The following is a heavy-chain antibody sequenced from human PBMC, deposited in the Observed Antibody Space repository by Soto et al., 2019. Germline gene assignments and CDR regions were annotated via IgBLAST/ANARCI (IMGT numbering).Heavy chain of an antibody. D-gene: IGHD3-10*01. Sequence: EVQLVESGGGLVQPGGSLRLSCAASEFTFSNYWMHWVRQAPGKGLVWVSRINDDGSTTNYADSVKGRFAISRDNAKSTVFLQMNGLSAEDTALYYCARGGLRAYWFDPWGQGTLVTVSA. CDR3: ARGGLRAYWFDP. V-gene: IGHV3-74*01. J-gene: IGHJ5*02. CDR2: INDDGSTT. CDR1: EFTFSNYW.